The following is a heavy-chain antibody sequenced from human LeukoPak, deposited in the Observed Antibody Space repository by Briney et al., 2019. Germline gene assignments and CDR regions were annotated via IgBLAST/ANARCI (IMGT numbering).Heavy chain of an antibody. CDR1: GYTFTGYY. J-gene: IGHJ6*02. Sequence: ASVKVSCKASGYTFTGYYRHWVRQAPGQGLEWMGWINPNSGGTNYAQKFQGWVTMTRDTSISTAYMELSRLRSDDTAVYYCARGIVVVPAAMLGYYHYYGMDVWGQGTTVTVS. D-gene: IGHD2-2*01. CDR3: ARGIVVVPAAMLGYYHYYGMDV. V-gene: IGHV1-2*04. CDR2: INPNSGGT.